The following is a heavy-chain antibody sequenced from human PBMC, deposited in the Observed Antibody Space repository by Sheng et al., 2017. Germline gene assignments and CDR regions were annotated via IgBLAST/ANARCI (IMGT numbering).Heavy chain of an antibody. CDR2: ISSSSGYK. D-gene: IGHD1-1*01. Sequence: EMQLVESGGGLVKPGESLKLSCPASGFTFGHFTMSWVRQAPGKGLEWVSSISSSSGYKHYADAVKGRFTISRDNVKSSLSLQMDSLRAEDTAIYFCARVGRDHTTGTTFSFDYWGQGTLVTVSS. CDR1: GFTFGHFT. CDR3: ARVGRDHTTGTTFSFDY. V-gene: IGHV3-21*02. J-gene: IGHJ4*02.